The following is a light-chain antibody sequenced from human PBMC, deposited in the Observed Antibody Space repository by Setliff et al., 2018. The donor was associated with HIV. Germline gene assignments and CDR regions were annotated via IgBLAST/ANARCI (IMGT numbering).Light chain of an antibody. Sequence: QSVLTQPASVSGSPGQSITISCTGTSGDVGGYNYVSWYQQHPGKAPKFMIYDVSKRPSGVSNRFSGSESGNTASLTISGLQAEDEADYYCSSYTSSSTYVFGTGTKVTVL. CDR1: SGDVGGYNY. J-gene: IGLJ1*01. CDR3: SSYTSSSTYV. CDR2: DVS. V-gene: IGLV2-14*01.